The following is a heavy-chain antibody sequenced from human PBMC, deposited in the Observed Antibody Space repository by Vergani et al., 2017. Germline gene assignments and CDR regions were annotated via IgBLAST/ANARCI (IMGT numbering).Heavy chain of an antibody. CDR3: ATLERVYNFRGDY. CDR1: RFTLSSYE. D-gene: IGHD2/OR15-2a*01. CDR2: ISSSGTNI. Sequence: EVQLVESGGGLVQPGGSLRLSCAASRFTLSSYEMNWVRQAPGKGLEWVSYISSSGTNIYYADSVKGRFTISRDNAKNSLYLQMNSLRAEDTAIYYCATLERVYNFRGDYWGQGTLVTVSS. V-gene: IGHV3-48*03. J-gene: IGHJ4*02.